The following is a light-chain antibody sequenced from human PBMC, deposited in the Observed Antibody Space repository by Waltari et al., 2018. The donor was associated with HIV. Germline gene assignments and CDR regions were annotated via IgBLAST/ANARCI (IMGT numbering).Light chain of an antibody. V-gene: IGKV1D-16*01. CDR2: DSS. CDR3: QQYKSYPLT. Sequence: DIQMTQSPSSLSAYVGDRVTITCRASQGITSWVAWYQHKTGKAPRSLIYDSSNLQSGVPSRFSGSGSGTNFTLIISNLQPEDLATYYCQQYKSYPLTFGGGTKVEIK. J-gene: IGKJ4*01. CDR1: QGITSW.